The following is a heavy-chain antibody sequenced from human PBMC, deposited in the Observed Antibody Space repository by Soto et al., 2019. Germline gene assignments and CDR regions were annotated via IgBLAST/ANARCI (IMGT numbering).Heavy chain of an antibody. J-gene: IGHJ6*02. CDR3: ARDQYYDFWSGYMKIYYYYGMDV. CDR1: GFTFSDYY. Sequence: GGSLRLSCAASGFTFSDYYMSWIRQAPGKGLEWVSYISSSGSTIYYADSVKGRITISRDNSKNSLYLQMNSLRAEDTDVYYCARDQYYDFWSGYMKIYYYYGMDVWGQGTTVTVSS. CDR2: ISSSGSTI. V-gene: IGHV3-11*04. D-gene: IGHD3-3*01.